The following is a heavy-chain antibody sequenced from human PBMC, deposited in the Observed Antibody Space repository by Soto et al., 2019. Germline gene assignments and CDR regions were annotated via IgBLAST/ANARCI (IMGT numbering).Heavy chain of an antibody. V-gene: IGHV3-23*01. Sequence: GSLRIPCGASGFTLKSYAMSWGRQGSGKGLEWVSAISGSGGSTYYADSVKGRFTISRDNSKNTLYLQMNSLRAEDTAVYYCATTSFDYWGQGTLVTVSS. CDR3: ATTSFDY. CDR2: ISGSGGST. J-gene: IGHJ4*02. CDR1: GFTLKSYA. D-gene: IGHD1-26*01.